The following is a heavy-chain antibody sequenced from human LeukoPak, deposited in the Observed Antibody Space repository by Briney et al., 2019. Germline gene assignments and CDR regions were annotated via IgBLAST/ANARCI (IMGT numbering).Heavy chain of an antibody. D-gene: IGHD3-9*01. V-gene: IGHV4-34*01. CDR3: ARAVTYHDVLTGYYRDYFDY. J-gene: IGHJ4*02. CDR2: INHSEIT. CDR1: GGSISSYY. Sequence: SETLSLTCTVSGGSISSYYWSWIRQPPGKGLEWIGEINHSEITNYNPSLKSRVTTSVDTSKNQFSLKLSSVTAADTAVYYCARAVTYHDVLTGYYRDYFDYWGQGILVTVSS.